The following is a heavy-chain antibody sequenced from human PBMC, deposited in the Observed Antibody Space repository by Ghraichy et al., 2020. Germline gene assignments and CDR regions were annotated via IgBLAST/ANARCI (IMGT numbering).Heavy chain of an antibody. D-gene: IGHD4-17*01. CDR1: GGSISSYY. J-gene: IGHJ6*02. Sequence: SETLSLTCTVSGGSISSYYWSWIRQPPGKGLEWIGYIYTSGSTNYNPSLKSRVTISVDTSKNQFSLKLSSVTAADTAVYYCARLMTKGLYGDYIHYYYYYYGMDVWGQGTTVTVSS. CDR2: IYTSGST. V-gene: IGHV4-4*09. CDR3: ARLMTKGLYGDYIHYYYYYYGMDV.